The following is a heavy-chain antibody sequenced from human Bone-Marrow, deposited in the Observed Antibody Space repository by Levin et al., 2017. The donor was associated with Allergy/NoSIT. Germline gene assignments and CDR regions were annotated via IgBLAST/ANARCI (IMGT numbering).Heavy chain of an antibody. D-gene: IGHD3-22*01. V-gene: IGHV3-74*01. CDR2: INSDGYSI. CDR3: AMKYYYDSSGYSLGN. CDR1: GFTFSSYW. J-gene: IGHJ4*02. Sequence: PGGSLRLPCAASGFTFSSYWMHWVRQAPGKGLVWVSRINSDGYSITYADSVRGRFTISRDNARNTLYLQMNSLRVEDTAVYYCAMKYYYDSSGYSLGNWGQGTLVTVSS.